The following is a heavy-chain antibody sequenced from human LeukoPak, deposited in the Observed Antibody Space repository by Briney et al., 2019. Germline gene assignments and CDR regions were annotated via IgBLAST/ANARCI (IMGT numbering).Heavy chain of an antibody. V-gene: IGHV4-59*08. CDR2: IYYSGST. CDR3: ARLDSSSSFDP. J-gene: IGHJ5*02. CDR1: GGSISNYY. Sequence: SETLSLTCTVSGGSISNYYWSWIRQPPGKGLEWIGYIYYSGSTNYNPSLKSRVTISVDTSKNQFSLKLSSVTAADTAVYYCARLDSSSSFDPWGQGTLVTVSS. D-gene: IGHD6-6*01.